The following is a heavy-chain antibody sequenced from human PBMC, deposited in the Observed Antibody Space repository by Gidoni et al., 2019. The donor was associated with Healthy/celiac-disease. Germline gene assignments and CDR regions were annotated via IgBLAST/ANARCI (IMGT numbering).Heavy chain of an antibody. D-gene: IGHD5-12*01. J-gene: IGHJ4*02. Sequence: QVQLVESGGGVVQPGRSLRLSCAASGFTFSSYAMHWVRQAPGKGLEWVAVISYDGSNKYYADSVKGRFTISRDNSKNTLYLQMNSLRAEDTAVYYCARDRFVEMATPLVAYWGQGTLVTVSS. CDR1: GFTFSSYA. CDR3: ARDRFVEMATPLVAY. CDR2: ISYDGSNK. V-gene: IGHV3-30-3*01.